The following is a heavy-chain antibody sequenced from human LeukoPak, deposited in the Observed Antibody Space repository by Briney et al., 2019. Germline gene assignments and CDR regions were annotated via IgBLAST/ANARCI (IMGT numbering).Heavy chain of an antibody. CDR2: ISAGNGNT. J-gene: IGHJ4*02. V-gene: IGHV1-3*01. D-gene: IGHD1-26*01. CDR3: ARDSGSGNNDY. Sequence: ASVKVSCKASGYTFTSYAIHWVRQAPGQRLEWMGWISAGNGNTKYSQNFQGRVTFTSNTSATTAFMELSSLRSEDAAVYYCARDSGSGNNDYWGQGTLVTVSS. CDR1: GYTFTSYA.